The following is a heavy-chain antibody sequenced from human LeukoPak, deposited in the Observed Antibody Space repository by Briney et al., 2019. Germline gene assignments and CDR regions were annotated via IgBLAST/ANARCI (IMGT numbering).Heavy chain of an antibody. CDR3: AKDQGYGSGNIGDY. V-gene: IGHV3-30*02. CDR1: GFTFSTYG. J-gene: IGHJ4*02. Sequence: GGSLRLSCAASGFTFSTYGMHWVRQAPGKGLEGVAFIRYEGSNKYYAHSVKRRFNISRDNSKNTLYLHMNSLRAGDRAVNYCAKDQGYGSGNIGDYWGQGTLVTVSS. D-gene: IGHD3-10*01. CDR2: IRYEGSNK.